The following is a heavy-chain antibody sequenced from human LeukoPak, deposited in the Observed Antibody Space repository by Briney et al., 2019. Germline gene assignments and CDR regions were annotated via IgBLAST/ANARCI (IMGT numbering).Heavy chain of an antibody. D-gene: IGHD3-22*01. J-gene: IGHJ3*02. CDR3: ARQEAAGTYYYDSSGYYYVRSAFDI. Sequence: GESLKISCKGSGYSFTSYWIGWVRQMPGKGLELMGIIYPGDSDTRYSPSFQGQVTISADKSISTAYLQWSSLKASDTAMYYCARQEAAGTYYYDSSGYYYVRSAFDIWGQGTMVTVSS. CDR1: GYSFTSYW. V-gene: IGHV5-51*01. CDR2: IYPGDSDT.